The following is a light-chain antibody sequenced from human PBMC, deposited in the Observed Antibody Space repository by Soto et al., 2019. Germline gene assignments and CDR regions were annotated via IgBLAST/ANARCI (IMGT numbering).Light chain of an antibody. V-gene: IGLV2-14*03. CDR2: DVS. CDR1: VSEVAGYTY. Sequence: QSALTQPASESGYPGQSITISCTGAVSEVAGYTYVSWYQQHPGKGPKVIIYDVSNRPSGVSNRFSGSKSGTTASLTISGLQAEDEADYYCSSFTSILGLFGGGTKLTVL. CDR3: SSFTSILGL. J-gene: IGLJ2*01.